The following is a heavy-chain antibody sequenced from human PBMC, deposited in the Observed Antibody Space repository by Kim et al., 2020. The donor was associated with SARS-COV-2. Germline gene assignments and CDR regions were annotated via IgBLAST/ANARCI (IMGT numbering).Heavy chain of an antibody. D-gene: IGHD2-15*01. CDR3: ARWDIVVVVAATIGGAFDI. Sequence: RFTISRDNSKNTLYLQMNSLRAEDTAVYYCARWDIVVVVAATIGGAFDIWGQGTMVTVSS. J-gene: IGHJ3*02. V-gene: IGHV3-30*01.